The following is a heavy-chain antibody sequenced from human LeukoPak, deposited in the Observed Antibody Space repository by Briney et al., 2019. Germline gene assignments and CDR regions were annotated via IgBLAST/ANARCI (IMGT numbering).Heavy chain of an antibody. Sequence: ASVKVSCKSSGYTFTGYYMHWVRQAPGQGLEWMGWINPNSGGTNYAQKFQGRVTMTRDTSISTAYMELSRLRSDDTAVYYCAREEFCSSTSCPVDYFDYWGQGTLVTVSS. J-gene: IGHJ4*02. V-gene: IGHV1-2*02. D-gene: IGHD2-2*01. CDR3: AREEFCSSTSCPVDYFDY. CDR2: INPNSGGT. CDR1: GYTFTGYY.